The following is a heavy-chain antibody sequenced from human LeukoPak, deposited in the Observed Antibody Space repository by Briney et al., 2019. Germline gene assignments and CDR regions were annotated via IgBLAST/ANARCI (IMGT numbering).Heavy chain of an antibody. J-gene: IGHJ3*02. D-gene: IGHD4-23*01. Sequence: SETLSLTCTVSGGSISSGDYYWSWIRQPPGKGLEWIGYIYYSGSTYYNPSLKSRVTISVDTSKNQFSLKLSSVTAADTAVYYGARDPPDTVDKGVAFNIWGQGKRVTV. CDR2: IYYSGST. V-gene: IGHV4-30-4*01. CDR1: GGSISSGDYY. CDR3: ARDPPDTVDKGVAFNI.